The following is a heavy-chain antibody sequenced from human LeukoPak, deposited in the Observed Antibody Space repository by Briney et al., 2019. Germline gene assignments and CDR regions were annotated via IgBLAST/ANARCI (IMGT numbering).Heavy chain of an antibody. CDR1: GFAFSNAW. CDR2: IKSKTDGGTT. D-gene: IGHD5-12*01. Sequence: PGGSLRLSCAASGFAFSNAWMSWVRQAPGKGLEWVGRIKSKTDGGTTDYAAPVKGRFTISRDDSKNTLYLRMNSLKTEDTAVYYCTTGGYGGQFDYWGQGTLVTVSS. CDR3: TTGGYGGQFDY. V-gene: IGHV3-15*01. J-gene: IGHJ4*02.